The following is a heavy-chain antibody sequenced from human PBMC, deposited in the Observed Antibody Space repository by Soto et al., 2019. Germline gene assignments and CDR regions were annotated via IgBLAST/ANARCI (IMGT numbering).Heavy chain of an antibody. Sequence: PGGSLRLSCAPSGFTFSTYGMHWGRQAPGKGLEWVAVIWYDGSNQYYADSVKGRFTISRDNSKNVLYLQMNSLRAEHTAVYYCARDLGAFNYGSAYFDYWGQGTPVTVSS. J-gene: IGHJ4*02. V-gene: IGHV3-33*01. CDR2: IWYDGSNQ. CDR3: ARDLGAFNYGSAYFDY. CDR1: GFTFSTYG. D-gene: IGHD3-10*01.